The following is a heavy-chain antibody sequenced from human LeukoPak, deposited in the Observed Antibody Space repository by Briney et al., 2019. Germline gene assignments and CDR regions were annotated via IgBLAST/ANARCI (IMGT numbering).Heavy chain of an antibody. CDR3: ATAIVITFGGAFDAFDI. D-gene: IGHD3-16*01. CDR1: EYTLTELS. Sequence: ASVKVSCKVSEYTLTELSMHWVRQAPGKGLECMGGFDPEDGETIYAQKFQGRVTMTEDTSTDTAYMELSSLRSEDTAVYYCATAIVITFGGAFDAFDIWGQGTMVTVSS. J-gene: IGHJ3*02. CDR2: FDPEDGET. V-gene: IGHV1-24*01.